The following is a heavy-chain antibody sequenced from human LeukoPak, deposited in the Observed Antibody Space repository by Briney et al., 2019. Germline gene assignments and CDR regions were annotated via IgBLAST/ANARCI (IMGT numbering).Heavy chain of an antibody. CDR1: GYTFTSYG. Sequence: ASVKVSCKASGYTFTSYGISWVRQAPGQGLEWMGWISAYNGNTNYAQKLQGRVTMTTDTSTSTAYMELRSLRSDDTAVYYCATTLYDSSGYYPEYYFDHWGQGTLVTVSS. J-gene: IGHJ4*02. D-gene: IGHD3-22*01. V-gene: IGHV1-18*01. CDR3: ATTLYDSSGYYPEYYFDH. CDR2: ISAYNGNT.